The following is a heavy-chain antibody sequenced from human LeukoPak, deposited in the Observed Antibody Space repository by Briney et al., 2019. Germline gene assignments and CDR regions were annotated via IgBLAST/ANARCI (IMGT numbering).Heavy chain of an antibody. V-gene: IGHV3-48*03. CDR1: GFTFSSYE. Sequence: GGSLRLSCAASGFTFSSYEMNWVRQAPGKGLEWVSYISSSGSTIYYADSVKGRFTISRDNAKNSLYLQMNSLRAEDTAVYYCARETGYGDYVGYYFDYWGQGTLVTVSS. J-gene: IGHJ4*02. CDR3: ARETGYGDYVGYYFDY. CDR2: ISSSGSTI. D-gene: IGHD4-17*01.